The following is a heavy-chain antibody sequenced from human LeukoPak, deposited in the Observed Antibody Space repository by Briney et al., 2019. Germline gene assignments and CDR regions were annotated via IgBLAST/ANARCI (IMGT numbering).Heavy chain of an antibody. Sequence: SETLSLTCTVSGGSISTFYWSWIRQPPGKGLEWIGYIYYSGSTNYNPSLKSRVTISVDTSKNQFSLKLSSVTAADTAVYYCARDRTVRGVTVDAFDIWGQGTMVTVSS. V-gene: IGHV4-59*12. D-gene: IGHD3-10*01. CDR2: IYYSGST. CDR1: GGSISTFY. J-gene: IGHJ3*02. CDR3: ARDRTVRGVTVDAFDI.